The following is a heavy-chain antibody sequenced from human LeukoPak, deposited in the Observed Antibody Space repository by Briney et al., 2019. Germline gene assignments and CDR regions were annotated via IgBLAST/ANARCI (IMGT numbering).Heavy chain of an antibody. D-gene: IGHD6-6*01. CDR2: INPSGGST. Sequence: ASVKVSCKASGYTLTNYNISWVRQAPGQGLEWTGIINPSGGSTSYAQKFQGRVTMTRDTSTSTVYMELSSLRSEDTAVCYCAREGPYSDSSRSRFDYWGQGTLVTVSS. V-gene: IGHV1-46*01. CDR3: AREGPYSDSSRSRFDY. J-gene: IGHJ4*02. CDR1: GYTLTNYN.